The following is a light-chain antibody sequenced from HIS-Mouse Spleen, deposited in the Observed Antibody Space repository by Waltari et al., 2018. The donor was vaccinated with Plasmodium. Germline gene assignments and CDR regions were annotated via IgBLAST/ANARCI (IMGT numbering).Light chain of an antibody. Sequence: EIVMTQSPATLSVSPGERATLSCRASQSVSSNLAWYQQKPGQAPRLLSYCASTRATGIPARFSGSWSGTEFTLTISSLQSEDFAVYYCQQYNNWPFTFGPGTKVDIK. CDR3: QQYNNWPFT. J-gene: IGKJ3*01. V-gene: IGKV3-15*01. CDR1: QSVSSN. CDR2: CAS.